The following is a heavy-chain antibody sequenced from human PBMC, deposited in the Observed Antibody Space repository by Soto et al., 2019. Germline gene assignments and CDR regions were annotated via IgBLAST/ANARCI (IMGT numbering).Heavy chain of an antibody. J-gene: IGHJ6*02. Sequence: SVKVSCKASGGTFSSYAISWVRQAPGQGLEWMGRIIPILGIANYAQKFQGRVTITADKSTSTAYMELRSLRSDDTAVYYCAITKREVIAAAVTDRYGMAVWGQGTTVTVSS. D-gene: IGHD6-13*01. CDR1: GGTFSSYA. CDR2: IIPILGIA. V-gene: IGHV1-69*04. CDR3: AITKREVIAAAVTDRYGMAV.